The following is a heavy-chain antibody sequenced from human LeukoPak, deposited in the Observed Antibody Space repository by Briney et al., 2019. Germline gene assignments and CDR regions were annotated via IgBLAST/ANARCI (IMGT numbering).Heavy chain of an antibody. J-gene: IGHJ6*03. Sequence: NPSETLSLTCTVSGGSISSYYWSWIRQPPGKGLEWIGYIYYSGSTNYNPSLKSRVTISVDTSKNQFSLKLSSVTAADTAVYYCASAAPYYYYMDVWGKGTTVTVSS. V-gene: IGHV4-59*01. CDR2: IYYSGST. D-gene: IGHD2-15*01. CDR3: ASAAPYYYYMDV. CDR1: GGSISSYY.